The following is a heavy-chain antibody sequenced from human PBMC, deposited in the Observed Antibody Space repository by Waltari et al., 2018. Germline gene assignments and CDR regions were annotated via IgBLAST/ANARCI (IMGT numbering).Heavy chain of an antibody. CDR1: GYTFTGYY. D-gene: IGHD4-17*01. V-gene: IGHV1-2*06. J-gene: IGHJ4*02. Sequence: QVHLVQSGAEVKKPGASVKVSCKASGYTFTGYYIQWVRRDPGQGLEWMGRINPNSGDKNYAQKFQGRVTLTRDTSINTAYMELSSLKSDDTAVYYCARDLGSDYGNRDYWGQGTLVTVPS. CDR3: ARDLGSDYGNRDY. CDR2: INPNSGDK.